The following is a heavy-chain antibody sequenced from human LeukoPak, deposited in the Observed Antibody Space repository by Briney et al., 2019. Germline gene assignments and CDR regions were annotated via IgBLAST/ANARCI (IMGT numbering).Heavy chain of an antibody. D-gene: IGHD1-26*01. CDR3: ARVGWELGEDYYYYGMDV. J-gene: IGHJ6*02. Sequence: SETLSLTCTVSGGSISSGGYYWSWIRQHPGKGLEWIGYIYYSGSTYYNPSLKSRVTISVDTSKNQFSLKLSSVTAADTAVYYCARVGWELGEDYYYYGMDVWGQGTTVTVSS. CDR1: GGSISSGGYY. V-gene: IGHV4-31*03. CDR2: IYYSGST.